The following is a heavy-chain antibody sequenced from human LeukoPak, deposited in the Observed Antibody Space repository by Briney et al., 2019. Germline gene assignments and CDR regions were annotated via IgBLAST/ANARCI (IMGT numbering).Heavy chain of an antibody. D-gene: IGHD5-18*01. CDR3: VMGRAYNY. Sequence: GGSLRLSCAASGFTFSSYWMHWVRQAPGKGLVWVSLINNDGSTNYADSAKGRFTISRDNAKSTLFLQMNSLRPEDTAVYFCVMGRAYNYWGRGTMVTVSS. CDR1: GFTFSSYW. CDR2: INNDGST. J-gene: IGHJ4*03. V-gene: IGHV3-74*01.